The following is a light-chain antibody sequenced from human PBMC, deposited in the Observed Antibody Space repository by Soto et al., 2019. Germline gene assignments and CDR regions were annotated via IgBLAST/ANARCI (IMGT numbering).Light chain of an antibody. CDR1: SSNIGSNT. V-gene: IGLV1-44*01. CDR3: AAWDDSLNGVV. Sequence: QALVTQPPSVSGTPGQRVTISCSGSSSNIGSNTVNWYQQLPGAAPKLLIYSNNQRPSGVPDRFSGSKSGTSASLAISGLQSDDEADYYCAAWDDSLNGVVFGGGTKLTVL. CDR2: SNN. J-gene: IGLJ2*01.